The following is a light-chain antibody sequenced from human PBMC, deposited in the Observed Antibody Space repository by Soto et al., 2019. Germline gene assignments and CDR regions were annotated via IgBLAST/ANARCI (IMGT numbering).Light chain of an antibody. V-gene: IGLV2-14*01. CDR1: SSDVGGYNY. CDR2: EVS. J-gene: IGLJ1*01. CDR3: SSYTSSSTLYV. Sequence: QSLLTQPASVSVSPGQSITISCTGTSSDVGGYNYVSWYQQHPGKAPKLMIYEVSNRPSGVSNRFSGSKSGNTASLTISGLQAEDEADYYCSSYTSSSTLYVFGTGTKVTV.